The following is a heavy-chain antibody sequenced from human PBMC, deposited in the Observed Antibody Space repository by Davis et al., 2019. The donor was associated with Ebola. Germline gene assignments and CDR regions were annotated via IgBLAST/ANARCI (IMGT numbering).Heavy chain of an antibody. D-gene: IGHD3-22*01. Sequence: GESLKISCAASRFTFSSYSMNWVRQAPGKGLEWVSSISSSSSYIYYADSVKGRFTISRDNAKNSLYLQMNSLRAEDTAVYYCARPQDYYDSSGYYYRDAFDIWGQGTMVTVSS. CDR2: ISSSSSYI. CDR3: ARPQDYYDSSGYYYRDAFDI. V-gene: IGHV3-21*04. J-gene: IGHJ3*02. CDR1: RFTFSSYS.